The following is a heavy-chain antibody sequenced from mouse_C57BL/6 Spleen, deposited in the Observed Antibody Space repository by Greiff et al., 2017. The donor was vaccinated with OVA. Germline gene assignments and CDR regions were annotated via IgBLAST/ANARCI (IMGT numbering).Heavy chain of an antibody. CDR2: INPNNGGT. CDR1: GYTFTDYY. D-gene: IGHD1-1*01. V-gene: IGHV1-26*01. J-gene: IGHJ4*01. CDR3: ARAVISTVGVPYAMDD. Sequence: EVQLQQSGPELVKPGASVKISCKASGYTFTDYYMNWVKQSPGQSLEWIGDINPNNGGTSYNQTFKGKATLTVDKSSSTAYMELRSLTSEDSAVYDAARAVISTVGVPYAMDDWGKGTSVTVSS.